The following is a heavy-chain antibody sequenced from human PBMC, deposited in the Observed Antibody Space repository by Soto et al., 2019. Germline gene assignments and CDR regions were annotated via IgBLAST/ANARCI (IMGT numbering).Heavy chain of an antibody. CDR1: GYIFTSYW. V-gene: IGHV5-51*01. D-gene: IGHD2-21*02. CDR2: IYPGDSDT. J-gene: IGHJ4*02. Sequence: GESLKISCQGSGYIFTSYWIGWVRQMPGKGLEWMGIIYPGDSDTRYSPSFQGQVTISADKSISTAYLQWSSLKASDTAIYYCARSRVGGNSDFDYWGQGTLVTVSS. CDR3: ARSRVGGNSDFDY.